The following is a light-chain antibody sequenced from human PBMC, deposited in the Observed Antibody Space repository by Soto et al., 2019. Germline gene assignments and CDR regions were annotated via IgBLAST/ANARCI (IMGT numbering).Light chain of an antibody. J-gene: IGKJ5*01. CDR1: QSVSTN. CDR2: GAS. CDR3: QQFHNWPPIT. Sequence: EIVMTQSPATLSVSPGERATLSCRASQSVSTNLARYQQKPGQAPRLLIYGASTRATGIPARFSGSGSGTEFTLTISSLQSEDFAVYYCQQFHNWPPITFGQGTRLEIK. V-gene: IGKV3-15*01.